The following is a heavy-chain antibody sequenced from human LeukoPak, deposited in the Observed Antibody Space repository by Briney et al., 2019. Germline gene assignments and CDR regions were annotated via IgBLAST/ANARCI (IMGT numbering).Heavy chain of an antibody. J-gene: IGHJ4*02. CDR3: AKALSGYSYGSLQDY. Sequence: GGSLRLSCAASGFTFSSYAMSWVRQAPGKGLEWVSAISGSGGSTYYADSVKGRFTISRDNSKNALYLQMNSLRAEDTAVYYCAKALSGYSYGSLQDYWGQGTLVTVSS. CDR1: GFTFSSYA. D-gene: IGHD5-18*01. V-gene: IGHV3-23*01. CDR2: ISGSGGST.